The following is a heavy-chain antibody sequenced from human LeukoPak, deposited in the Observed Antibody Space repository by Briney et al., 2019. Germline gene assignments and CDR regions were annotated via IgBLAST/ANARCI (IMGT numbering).Heavy chain of an antibody. CDR3: ARGVEPLAANTLAY. D-gene: IGHD1-14*01. CDR2: LYSDGNT. CDR1: GFTVITND. J-gene: IGHJ4*02. Sequence: PGGSLRRSCAASGFTVITNDMTWVGQAPGKGLEWVSVLYSDGNTKYADSVQGRFTISRDNSKNTLYLEMNSLSPDETAVYYCARGVEPLAANTLAYWGQGTLVTVSS. V-gene: IGHV3-53*01.